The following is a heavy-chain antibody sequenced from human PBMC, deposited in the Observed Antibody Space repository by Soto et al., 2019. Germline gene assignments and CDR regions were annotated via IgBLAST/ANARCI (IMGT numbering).Heavy chain of an antibody. J-gene: IGHJ4*02. CDR2: IWYDGSNK. CDR1: GFTFSSYG. V-gene: IGHV3-33*01. CDR3: AREWARAWPPGY. Sequence: GGSLRLSCAASGFTFSSYGMHWVRQAPGRGLEWVAVIWYDGSNKYYADSVKGRFTISRDNSKNTLYLQMNSLRAEDTAVYYCAREWARAWPPGYWGQGTLVTVSS. D-gene: IGHD1-26*01.